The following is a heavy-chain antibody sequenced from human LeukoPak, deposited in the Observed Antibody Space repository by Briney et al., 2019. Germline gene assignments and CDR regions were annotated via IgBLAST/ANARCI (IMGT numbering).Heavy chain of an antibody. D-gene: IGHD1-26*01. V-gene: IGHV4-31*03. Sequence: SETLSLTCTVSGGSISSGGYYWSWIRQHPGKGLEWIGYIYYSGSTYYNPSLKSRVTISVDTSKNQFSLKLSSATAADTAVYYCARDGAPYSGYDYYGMDVWGQGTTVTVSS. J-gene: IGHJ6*02. CDR2: IYYSGST. CDR1: GGSISSGGYY. CDR3: ARDGAPYSGYDYYGMDV.